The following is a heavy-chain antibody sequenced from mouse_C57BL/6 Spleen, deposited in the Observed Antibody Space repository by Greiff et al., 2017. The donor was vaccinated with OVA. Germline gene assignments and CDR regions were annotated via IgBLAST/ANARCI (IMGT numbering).Heavy chain of an antibody. J-gene: IGHJ4*01. Sequence: EVKVEESGGGLVQPGGSMKLSCVASGFTFSNYWMNWVRQSPEKGLEWVAQIRLKSDNYATHYAESVKGRFTISRDDSKSSVYLQMNNLRAEDTGIYYCTDITTVAHYAMDYWGQGTSVTVSS. CDR3: TDITTVAHYAMDY. CDR2: IRLKSDNYAT. D-gene: IGHD1-1*01. V-gene: IGHV6-3*01. CDR1: GFTFSNYW.